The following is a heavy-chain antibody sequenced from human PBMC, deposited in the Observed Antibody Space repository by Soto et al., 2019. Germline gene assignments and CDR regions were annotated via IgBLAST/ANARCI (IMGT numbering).Heavy chain of an antibody. CDR1: GDFISTSNSY. D-gene: IGHD6-19*01. Sequence: SETLALTCTVSGDFISTSNSYWGWIRQPPGKGLEWIGTIHFSGTSYYNPSLKSRVTLSVDTSKNQFSLRLTSVTAADTALYLCASSPYTVAGIDYWGQGTLVTVSS. CDR2: IHFSGTS. CDR3: ASSPYTVAGIDY. J-gene: IGHJ4*02. V-gene: IGHV4-39*01.